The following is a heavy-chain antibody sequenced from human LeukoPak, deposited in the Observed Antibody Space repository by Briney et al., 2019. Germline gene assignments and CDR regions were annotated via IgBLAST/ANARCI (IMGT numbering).Heavy chain of an antibody. Sequence: SETLSLTCAVYGGSFSGYYWSWIRQPPGKGLEWIGEINHSGSTNYNPSLKSRVTISVDTSKNQFSLKLSSVTAADTAVYYCARHQRDCSSTSCYNFDYWGQGTLVTVSS. J-gene: IGHJ4*02. CDR2: INHSGST. V-gene: IGHV4-34*01. CDR3: ARHQRDCSSTSCYNFDY. D-gene: IGHD2-2*02. CDR1: GGSFSGYY.